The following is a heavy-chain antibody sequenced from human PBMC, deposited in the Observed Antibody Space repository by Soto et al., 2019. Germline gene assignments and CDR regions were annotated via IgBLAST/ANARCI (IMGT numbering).Heavy chain of an antibody. Sequence: SETLSLTCTVSGGSISSGGYYWSWIRQHPGKGLEWIGYIYYSGSTYYNPSLKSRVTISVDTSKNQFSLKLSSVTAADTAVYYCARDYDILTGLFRYWGQGTLVTVSS. CDR2: IYYSGST. CDR3: ARDYDILTGLFRY. CDR1: GGSISSGGYY. V-gene: IGHV4-31*03. D-gene: IGHD3-9*01. J-gene: IGHJ4*02.